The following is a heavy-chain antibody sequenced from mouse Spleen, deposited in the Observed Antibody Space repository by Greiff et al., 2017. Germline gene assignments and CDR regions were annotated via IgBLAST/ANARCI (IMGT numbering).Heavy chain of an antibody. D-gene: IGHD1-1*01. CDR3: ARGYGSSPWYFDV. J-gene: IGHJ1*01. V-gene: IGHV14-1*02. CDR2: IDPENGNT. Sequence: VQLQQSGAELVRPGALVKLSCKASGFNIKDYYMHWVKQRPEQGLEWIGWIDPENGNTIYDPKFQGKASITADTSSNTAYLQLSSLTSEDTAVYYGARGYGSSPWYFDVWGAGTTVTVSS. CDR1: GFNIKDYY.